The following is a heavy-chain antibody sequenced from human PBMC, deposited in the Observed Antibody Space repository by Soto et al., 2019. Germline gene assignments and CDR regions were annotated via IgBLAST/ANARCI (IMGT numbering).Heavy chain of an antibody. CDR1: GGSISSSSSY. CDR3: ARQAVVKSYYYGMDV. CDR2: IYYSGST. D-gene: IGHD2-15*01. J-gene: IGHJ6*02. V-gene: IGHV4-39*01. Sequence: SEALCLTWTVCGGSISSSSSYWGWVRQPPGKGLEWIGSIYYSGSTYYNPSLKSRVTISVDTSKNQFSLKLSSVTAADTAVYYCARQAVVKSYYYGMDVRAQGTTVTVS.